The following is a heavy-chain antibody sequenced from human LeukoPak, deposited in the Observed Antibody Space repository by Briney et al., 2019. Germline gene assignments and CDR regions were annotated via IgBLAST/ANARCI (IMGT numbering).Heavy chain of an antibody. V-gene: IGHV4-38-2*02. CDR3: ARDRYYYGSGSYPLDY. J-gene: IGHJ4*02. CDR2: IYHRGST. Sequence: PETLSLTCTVSSYSISSHYYWGWIRQPPGKGLEWIGSIYHRGSTYYNPSLKSRVTISVDTSKNQFSLKLSSVTAADTAVYYCARDRYYYGSGSYPLDYWGQGTLVTVSS. D-gene: IGHD3-10*01. CDR1: SYSISSHYY.